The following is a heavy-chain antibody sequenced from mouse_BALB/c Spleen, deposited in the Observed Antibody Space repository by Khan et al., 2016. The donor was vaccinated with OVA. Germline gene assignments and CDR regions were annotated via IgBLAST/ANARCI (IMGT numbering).Heavy chain of an antibody. V-gene: IGHV2-9*02. Sequence: QVQLKESGPGLVAPSQSLSITCTVSGFSLTSYGVHWVRQPPGKGLEWLGVIWAGGSTTYNSALMSRLIISKYNSNSQVFLKMNSLQTDETTMYYCARLEDIWGQGTTLTVSS. D-gene: IGHD1-3*01. CDR1: GFSLTSYG. J-gene: IGHJ2*01. CDR3: ARLEDI. CDR2: IWAGGST.